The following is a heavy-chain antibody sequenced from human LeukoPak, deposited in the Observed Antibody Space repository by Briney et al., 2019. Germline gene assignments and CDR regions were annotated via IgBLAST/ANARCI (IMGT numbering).Heavy chain of an antibody. J-gene: IGHJ5*02. CDR2: IYYSGST. CDR1: GGSISSSSYY. CDR3: ARDGRFGELLNWFDP. Sequence: SETLSLTCTVSGGSISSSSYYWGWIRQPPGKGLEWIGSIYYSGSTYYNPSLKSRVTISVDTSKNQFSLKLSSVTAADPAVYYCARDGRFGELLNWFDPWGQGTLVTVSS. D-gene: IGHD3-10*01. V-gene: IGHV4-39*07.